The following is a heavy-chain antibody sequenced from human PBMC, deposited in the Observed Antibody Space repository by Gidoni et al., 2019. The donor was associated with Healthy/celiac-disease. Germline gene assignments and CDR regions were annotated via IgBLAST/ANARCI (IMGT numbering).Heavy chain of an antibody. D-gene: IGHD3-16*02. CDR2: RSYDGSNK. CDR3: ARMALDDYVWGSYRQDAFDI. V-gene: IGHV3-30-3*01. J-gene: IGHJ3*02. Sequence: QVQLVESGGGVVQPGRSLSLSCAASGFTFSSYSMPWVRQAPGKGREWVAVRSYDGSNKYYADAVKGRFTISRDNSKNTLDLQMNSLRAEDTAVYYCARMALDDYVWGSYRQDAFDIWGQGTMVTVSS. CDR1: GFTFSSYS.